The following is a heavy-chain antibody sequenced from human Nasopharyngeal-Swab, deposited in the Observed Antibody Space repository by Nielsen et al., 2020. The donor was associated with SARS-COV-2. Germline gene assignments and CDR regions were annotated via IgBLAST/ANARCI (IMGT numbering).Heavy chain of an antibody. V-gene: IGHV3-53*04. CDR3: ARGGAPQGYSYAPGSLDWFDP. D-gene: IGHD5-18*01. CDR2: IYSVGST. J-gene: IGHJ5*02. Sequence: WIRQPPGKGLEWVSVIYSVGSTYYADSVKGRFTISRHNSKNTLYLQMNSLRAEDTAVYYCARGGAPQGYSYAPGSLDWFDPWGQGTLVTVSS.